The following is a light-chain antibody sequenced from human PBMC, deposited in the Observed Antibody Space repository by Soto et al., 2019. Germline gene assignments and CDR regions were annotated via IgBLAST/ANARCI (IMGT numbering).Light chain of an antibody. CDR1: TSNIGSDT. V-gene: IGLV1-44*01. Sequence: QSVLTQPSSASGTPGQRVSISCCGSTSNIGSDTVNWSQQLPGTAPKLLIYRNTQRPSGVPDRFSGSKSGASASLAISGLQSEDEADYYCASWDDSVDVVVFGGGTKVTVL. CDR2: RNT. J-gene: IGLJ2*01. CDR3: ASWDDSVDVVV.